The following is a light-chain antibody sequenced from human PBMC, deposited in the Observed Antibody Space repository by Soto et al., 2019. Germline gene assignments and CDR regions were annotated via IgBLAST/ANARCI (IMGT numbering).Light chain of an antibody. Sequence: DIQMTQSPSTLSASLGDRVTITCRASRAISDWLAWYQQRPGKAPKLLIYRASRLESGVPSRFSGSGSGTEFTLTISSLQPDDFATYYCQQYNTFSFTFGQGTKLDI. CDR3: QQYNTFSFT. V-gene: IGKV1-5*03. CDR2: RAS. CDR1: RAISDW. J-gene: IGKJ2*01.